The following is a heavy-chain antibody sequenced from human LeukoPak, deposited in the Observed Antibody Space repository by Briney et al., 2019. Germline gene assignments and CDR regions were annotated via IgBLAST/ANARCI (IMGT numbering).Heavy chain of an antibody. D-gene: IGHD4-17*01. CDR2: INHDGSIT. CDR3: TRDVSSLGES. V-gene: IGHV3-74*01. CDR1: GFTITYYG. J-gene: IGHJ4*02. Sequence: GGSLRLSCAASGFTITYYGMHWVRQAPGKGLVWVSHINHDGSITNYADSVKGRFTISRDIAKNTLYLQMNSLGDEDTAVYYCTRDVSSLGESWGRGTLVTVSS.